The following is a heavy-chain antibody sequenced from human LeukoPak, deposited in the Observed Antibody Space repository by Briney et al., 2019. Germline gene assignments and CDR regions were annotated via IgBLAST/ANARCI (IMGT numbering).Heavy chain of an antibody. D-gene: IGHD3-22*01. V-gene: IGHV3-74*01. J-gene: IGHJ3*02. CDR2: INSDGSST. CDR3: ARGLKVVVITADAFDI. CDR1: GFTCSSYW. Sequence: SGGSLRLXCAASGFTCSSYWMHWVRQAPGKGLVWVSRINSDGSSTSYADSVKGRFTISRDNAKNTLYLQMNSLRAEDTAVYYCARGLKVVVITADAFDIWGQGTMVTVSS.